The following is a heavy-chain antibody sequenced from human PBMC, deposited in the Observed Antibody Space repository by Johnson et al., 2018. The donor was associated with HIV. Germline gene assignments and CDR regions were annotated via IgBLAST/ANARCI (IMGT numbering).Heavy chain of an antibody. CDR1: GFTVSSNY. J-gene: IGHJ3*02. D-gene: IGHD6-13*01. CDR2: IYSGGTT. V-gene: IGHV3-53*01. Sequence: VQLVESGGGLIQPGGSLRLSCAVSGFTVSSNYMSWVRQAPGKGLEWVSVIYSGGTTNYADSVKGRFTISRDNSKNTLYLQMNSLRAEDTAVYYCARDQAGRGDAFDIWGQGTMVTVSS. CDR3: ARDQAGRGDAFDI.